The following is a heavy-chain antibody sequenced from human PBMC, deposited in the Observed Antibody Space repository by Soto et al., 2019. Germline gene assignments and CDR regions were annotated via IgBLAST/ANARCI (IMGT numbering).Heavy chain of an antibody. CDR1: GGTFSSYA. CDR3: ARVGYSGYDYGPGTYSSGWYGDFDY. Sequence: GASVKVSCKASGGTFSSYAISWVRQAPGQGLEWMGGIIPIFGTANYAQKFQGRVTITADESTSTAYMELSSLRSEDTAVYYCARVGYSGYDYGPGTYSSGWYGDFDYWGQGTLVTVSS. D-gene: IGHD5-12*01. V-gene: IGHV1-69*13. J-gene: IGHJ4*02. CDR2: IIPIFGTA.